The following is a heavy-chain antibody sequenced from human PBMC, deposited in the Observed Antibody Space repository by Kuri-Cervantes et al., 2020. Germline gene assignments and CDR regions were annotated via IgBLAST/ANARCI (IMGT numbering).Heavy chain of an antibody. CDR1: GFTFGDYA. CDR2: IRSKAYGGTT. V-gene: IGHV3-49*03. D-gene: IGHD3-10*01. Sequence: GESLKISCTASGFTFGDYAMSWFRQAPGKGLEWVGFIRSKAYGGTTEYAASVKGRFTISRDDSKSIAYLQMNSLKTEDTAVYYCARVGGSGMVYWGQGTLVTVSS. CDR3: ARVGGSGMVY. J-gene: IGHJ4*02.